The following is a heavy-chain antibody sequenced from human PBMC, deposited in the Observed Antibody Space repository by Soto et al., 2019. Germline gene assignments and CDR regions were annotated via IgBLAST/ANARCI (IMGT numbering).Heavy chain of an antibody. J-gene: IGHJ2*01. CDR3: ARASITIFGVVTTSSYWYFDL. CDR2: TYYRSKWYN. V-gene: IGHV6-1*01. Sequence: SQTLSLTCVISGDSVSSNSASWNLIRQSPSRGLEWLGRTYYRSKWYNDYAVSVKSRITINPDTSKNQFSLQLNSVTPEDTAVYYCARASITIFGVVTTSSYWYFDLWGRGTLVTVSS. D-gene: IGHD3-3*01. CDR1: GDSVSSNSAS.